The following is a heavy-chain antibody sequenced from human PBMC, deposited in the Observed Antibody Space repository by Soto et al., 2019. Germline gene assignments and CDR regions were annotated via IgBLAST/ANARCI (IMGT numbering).Heavy chain of an antibody. Sequence: ASVKVSCKASGYTFTHYYMHWVRQAPGQGLEWMGIINPNGGSTTYAQRFRAGFTMTRDTSTSTVYMELSSLRSEDSAVYYCATSVNSSMYFGYWRQGTLVTVSS. J-gene: IGHJ4*02. CDR1: GYTFTHYY. CDR3: ATSVNSSMYFGY. V-gene: IGHV1-46*01. D-gene: IGHD5-18*01. CDR2: INPNGGST.